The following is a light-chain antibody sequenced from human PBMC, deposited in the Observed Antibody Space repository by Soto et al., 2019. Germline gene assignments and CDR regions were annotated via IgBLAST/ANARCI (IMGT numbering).Light chain of an antibody. CDR2: AYS. J-gene: IGLJ3*02. CDR3: QSYDSSLSGWV. V-gene: IGLV1-40*01. CDR1: SSNIGAGYD. Sequence: QPVLTQPPSVSGAPGQRVTISCTGSSSNIGAGYDVHWYQHLPGTAPKFLIHAYSNRPSGVPDRFSSSKSGTSASLAITGLQPEDEGDYYCQSYDSSLSGWVFGGGTKVTVL.